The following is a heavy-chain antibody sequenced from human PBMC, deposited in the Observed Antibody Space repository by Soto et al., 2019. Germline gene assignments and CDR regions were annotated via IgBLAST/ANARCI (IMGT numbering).Heavy chain of an antibody. CDR1: GYTFSYYN. J-gene: IGHJ2*01. Sequence: QVQIVQSGAEVKKPGASVKLSCKGSGYTFSYYNVHWVRQAPGQRLEWMGWIHADNGNAKYSQKFQGRVTITRDPSGNTAYMELSNLRSEDTAVYSCARELDYWYFDLWGRGTLVTVSS. CDR2: IHADNGNA. CDR3: ARELDYWYFDL. D-gene: IGHD1-1*01. V-gene: IGHV1-3*01.